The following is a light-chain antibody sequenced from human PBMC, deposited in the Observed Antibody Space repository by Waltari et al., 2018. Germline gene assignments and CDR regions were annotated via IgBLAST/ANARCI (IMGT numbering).Light chain of an antibody. CDR2: MGS. Sequence: DIVMTQSPLSLSVIPGESASISCRSSQSLLHSYGYNYLDWYFQKPGQSPQLLIYMGSNRAPGVPDRLSGSGSGSDFTLKISRVEADDVGVYFCMQALQTPVTFGGGTKVEIK. J-gene: IGKJ4*01. V-gene: IGKV2-28*01. CDR3: MQALQTPVT. CDR1: QSLLHSYGYNY.